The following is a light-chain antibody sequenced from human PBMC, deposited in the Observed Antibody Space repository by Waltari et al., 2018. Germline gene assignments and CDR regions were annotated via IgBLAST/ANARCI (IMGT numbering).Light chain of an antibody. CDR2: RVS. V-gene: IGKV2-30*02. CDR1: QSLVHSDGNTY. CDR3: MQGTHWPWT. Sequence: DVVMPLSPLSLPVKVGRPATNSSRSSQSLVHSDGNTYLNWFQQRPGQSPRRLFYRVSNRDSGVLDRFSGSGSGTDFTLKISRVEAEDVGVYYCMQGTHWPWTFGQGTKVEIK. J-gene: IGKJ1*01.